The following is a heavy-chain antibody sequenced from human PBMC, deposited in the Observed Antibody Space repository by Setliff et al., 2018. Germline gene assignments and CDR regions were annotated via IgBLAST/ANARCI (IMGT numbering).Heavy chain of an antibody. V-gene: IGHV4-34*01. Sequence: LSLTCAVYGGSFSGYYWSWIRQPPGKGLEWIGEINHSGSTNYNPSLKSRVTISVDTSKNQFSLKLSSVTAADTAVYYCARRYNFWSGYFDYWGQGTLVTVAS. J-gene: IGHJ4*02. CDR2: INHSGST. CDR1: GGSFSGYY. CDR3: ARRYNFWSGYFDY. D-gene: IGHD3-3*01.